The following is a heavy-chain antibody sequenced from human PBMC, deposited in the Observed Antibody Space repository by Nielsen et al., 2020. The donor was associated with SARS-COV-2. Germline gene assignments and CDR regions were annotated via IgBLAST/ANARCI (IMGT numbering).Heavy chain of an antibody. CDR1: GGSFSGYY. CDR3: ASGRYFDWLYFDY. V-gene: IGHV4-34*01. D-gene: IGHD3-9*01. CDR2: INHSGST. J-gene: IGHJ4*02. Sequence: GSLRLSCAVYGGSFSGYYWSWIRQPPGKGLEWIGEINHSGSTNYNPSLKSRVTISVDTSKNQFSLKLSSVTAADTAVYYCASGRYFDWLYFDYWGQGTLVTVSS.